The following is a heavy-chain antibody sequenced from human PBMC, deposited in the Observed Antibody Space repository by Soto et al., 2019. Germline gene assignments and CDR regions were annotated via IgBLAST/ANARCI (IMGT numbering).Heavy chain of an antibody. V-gene: IGHV1-69*06. CDR2: IIPIFGTA. CDR3: ARDFKRRYCSSTSCYRRRRLGYYYYGMDV. Sequence: SVKVSCKASGGTFSSYAISWVRQAPGQGLEWMGGIIPIFGTANYAQKFQGRVTITADKSTSTAYMELSSLRSEDTAVYYCARDFKRRYCSSTSCYRRRRLGYYYYGMDVWGQGTTVTVS. D-gene: IGHD2-2*02. J-gene: IGHJ6*02. CDR1: GGTFSSYA.